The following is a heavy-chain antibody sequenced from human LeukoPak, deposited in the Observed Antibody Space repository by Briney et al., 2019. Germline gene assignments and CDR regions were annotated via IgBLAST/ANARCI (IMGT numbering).Heavy chain of an antibody. CDR3: ARGLTTTSADY. CDR2: ITNDGTST. J-gene: IGHJ4*02. Sequence: GGSLRLSCAASGFTFSSYWMHWVRQAPGKELVWVSRITNDGTSTSHADSVKGRFATSRDNAKNTLYLQVNSLRAEDTAVYYCARGLTTTSADYWGQGTLVTVSS. V-gene: IGHV3-74*01. D-gene: IGHD1-14*01. CDR1: GFTFSSYW.